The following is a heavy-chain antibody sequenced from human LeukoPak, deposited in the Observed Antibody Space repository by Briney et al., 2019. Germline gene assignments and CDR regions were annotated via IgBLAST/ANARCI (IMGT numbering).Heavy chain of an antibody. D-gene: IGHD2-15*01. V-gene: IGHV3-7*03. J-gene: IGHJ4*02. Sequence: GGSLRLSCVDSGVTFSNYWMNWVRQAPGKGLEWVANINQDGSEKYYVDSVKGRFTISRDSSKNTLFLQMNRLRPEDAAVYYCAKAPVTTCRGAFCYPFDYWGLGTLVTVSS. CDR3: AKAPVTTCRGAFCYPFDY. CDR2: INQDGSEK. CDR1: GVTFSNYW.